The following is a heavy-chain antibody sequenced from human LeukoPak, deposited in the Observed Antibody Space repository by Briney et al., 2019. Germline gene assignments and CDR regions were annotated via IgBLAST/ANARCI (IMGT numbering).Heavy chain of an antibody. CDR3: ARGSSSGWYDRDAFDI. V-gene: IGHV3-21*01. D-gene: IGHD6-19*01. CDR2: ISSSSSYI. J-gene: IGHJ3*02. Sequence: GGSLRLSCAASGFTFSSYSMNWVRQAPGKGLEWVSSISSSSSYIYYADSVKGRFTISRDNAKNSLYLQMNSLRAEDTAVYYCARGSSSGWYDRDAFDIWGQGTMVTVSS. CDR1: GFTFSSYS.